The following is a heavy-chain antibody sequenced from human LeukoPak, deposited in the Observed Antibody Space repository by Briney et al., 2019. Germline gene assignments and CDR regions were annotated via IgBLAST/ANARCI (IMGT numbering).Heavy chain of an antibody. CDR2: IFYSGST. Sequence: SETLSLTCTVSGGSIGVTNYYWGWFRQPPGKGLEWIGSIFYSGSTFYNPSFQSRITISVDTSKNQFSLKLGSVTAADTAVYYCSRRVLDWLAHDYWGRGSLVTVSS. CDR1: GGSIGVTNYY. V-gene: IGHV4-39*01. J-gene: IGHJ4*02. CDR3: SRRVLDWLAHDY. D-gene: IGHD3/OR15-3a*01.